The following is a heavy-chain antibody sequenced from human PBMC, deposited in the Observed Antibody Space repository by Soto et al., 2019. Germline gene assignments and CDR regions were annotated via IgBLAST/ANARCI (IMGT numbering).Heavy chain of an antibody. D-gene: IGHD6-13*01. CDR2: ISYDGSNK. J-gene: IGHJ6*02. CDR1: GFTFSSYG. Sequence: LRLSCAASGFTFSSYGMHWVRQAPGKGLEWVAVISYDGSNKYYADSVKGRFTISRDNSENTLYLQMNSLRAEDTAVYYCAKDLTGSSWYYYYYGMDVWGQGTTVTVSS. CDR3: AKDLTGSSWYYYYYGMDV. V-gene: IGHV3-30*18.